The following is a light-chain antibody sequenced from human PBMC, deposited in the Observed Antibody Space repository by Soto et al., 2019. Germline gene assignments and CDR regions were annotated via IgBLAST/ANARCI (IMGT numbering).Light chain of an antibody. CDR3: SSYTTRYTHG. J-gene: IGLJ1*01. CDR1: SGDVCAYNY. Sequence: QSVLTQPASVSGSPGQSITISCAGTSGDVCAYNYVAWYQQHPGKALRLMIYEVSNRPSGVSDRFSGSKSGNTASLSISGLQAEDEADYYCSSYTTRYTHGFGTGTKLTVL. V-gene: IGLV2-14*01. CDR2: EVS.